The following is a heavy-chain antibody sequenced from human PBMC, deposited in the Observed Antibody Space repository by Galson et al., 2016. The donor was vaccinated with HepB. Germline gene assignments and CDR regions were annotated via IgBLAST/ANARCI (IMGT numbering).Heavy chain of an antibody. CDR1: GFTVSSNY. D-gene: IGHD1-14*01. CDR2: IYSGGST. J-gene: IGHJ6*02. CDR3: ARDNNHYYGMDV. V-gene: IGHV3-53*01. Sequence: SLRLSCAASGFTVSSNYMTWVRQAPGKGLEWVSVIYSGGSTYYADSVKGRFIISRDNSKNTLYLQMNSLRAEDTAVYYRARDNNHYYGMDVWGQGTTVTVSS.